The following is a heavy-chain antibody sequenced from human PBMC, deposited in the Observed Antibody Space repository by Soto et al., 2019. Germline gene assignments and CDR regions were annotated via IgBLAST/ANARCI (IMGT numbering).Heavy chain of an antibody. CDR1: GGTFSSYA. V-gene: IGHV1-69*06. CDR3: ARDPGAGAGTDLALYNWFDP. J-gene: IGHJ5*02. D-gene: IGHD6-19*01. CDR2: IIPIFGTA. Sequence: SVKVSCKASGGTFSSYAISWVRQAPGQGLEWMGGIIPIFGTANYAQKFQGRVTITADKSTSTAYMELSSLRSEDTAVYYCARDPGAGAGTDLALYNWFDPWGQGTLVTVSS.